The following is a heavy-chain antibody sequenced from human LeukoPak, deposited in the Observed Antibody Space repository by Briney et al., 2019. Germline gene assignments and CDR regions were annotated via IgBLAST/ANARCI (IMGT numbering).Heavy chain of an antibody. D-gene: IGHD3-22*01. Sequence: GGSLRLSCAASGFTFSDYYMSWIRQAPGKGLEWVSYISSSGSTIYYADSEKGRFTISRDNAKNSLYLQMNSLRAEDTAVYYCAREDEYYDSSLFDIWGQGTMVTVSS. V-gene: IGHV3-11*01. CDR2: ISSSGSTI. CDR3: AREDEYYDSSLFDI. J-gene: IGHJ3*02. CDR1: GFTFSDYY.